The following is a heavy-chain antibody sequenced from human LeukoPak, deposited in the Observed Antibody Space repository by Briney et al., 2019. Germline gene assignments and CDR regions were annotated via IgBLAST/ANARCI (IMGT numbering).Heavy chain of an antibody. J-gene: IGHJ6*03. V-gene: IGHV3-23*01. Sequence: GGALRLSCAGSGFTFSSYARSWVSQAPGKGVEGVSAISGSGGSTYYADSVKGRFTISRDNSKNTLYLQMSSLRAEDTAVYYCAKFYYYYYMDVWGKGTTVTVSS. CDR1: GFTFSSYA. CDR3: AKFYYYYYMDV. CDR2: ISGSGGST.